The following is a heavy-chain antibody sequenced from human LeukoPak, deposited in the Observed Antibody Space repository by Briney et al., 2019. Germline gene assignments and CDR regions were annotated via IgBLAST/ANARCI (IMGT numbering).Heavy chain of an antibody. CDR2: IRYDGSNK. CDR3: AKGSGYDPDAFDI. Sequence: PGGSLRLSCAASGFTFSSYGMHWVRQAPGKGLEWVAFIRYDGSNKYYADSVKGRFTISRDNSKNTLYLQMNSLRAEDTAVYYCAKGSGYDPDAFDIWGQGTMVTVSS. CDR1: GFTFSSYG. V-gene: IGHV3-30*02. D-gene: IGHD5-12*01. J-gene: IGHJ3*02.